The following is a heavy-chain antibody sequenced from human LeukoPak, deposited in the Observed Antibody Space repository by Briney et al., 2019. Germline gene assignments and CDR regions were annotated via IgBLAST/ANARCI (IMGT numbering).Heavy chain of an antibody. CDR2: IYYSGST. CDR1: GGSISSGDYY. D-gene: IGHD5-18*01. J-gene: IGHJ4*02. V-gene: IGHV4-30-4*08. CDR3: ARREEDTAMDTGGIDY. Sequence: SETLSLTCTVSGGSISSGDYYWSWIRQPPGKGLEWIGYIYYSGSTYYNPSLKSRVTISVDTSKNQFSLKLSSVTAAVTAVYYCARREEDTAMDTGGIDYWGQGTLVTVSS.